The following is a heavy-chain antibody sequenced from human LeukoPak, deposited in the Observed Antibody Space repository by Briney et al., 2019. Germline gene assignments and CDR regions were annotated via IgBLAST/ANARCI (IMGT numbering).Heavy chain of an antibody. CDR3: ARQEVALKRGDAFDI. V-gene: IGHV4-38-2*01. J-gene: IGHJ3*02. CDR2: IYHSGST. CDR1: GYSISSGYY. D-gene: IGHD5-12*01. Sequence: PSQTLSLTCAVSGYSISSGYYWGWIRQRPGKGLEWVGSIYHSGSTYYNPPLKSRVTISVDTSKNQFSLKLSAVTAADTAVYYCARQEVALKRGDAFDIWGQGTMVTVSS.